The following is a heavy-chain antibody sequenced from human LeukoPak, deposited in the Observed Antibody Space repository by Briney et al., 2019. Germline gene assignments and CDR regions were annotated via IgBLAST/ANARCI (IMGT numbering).Heavy chain of an antibody. CDR2: IKQDGSDK. J-gene: IGHJ5*02. CDR3: AKVPRQHDNWFDP. V-gene: IGHV3-7*01. CDR1: GFTFSSYW. D-gene: IGHD6-13*01. Sequence: PGGSLRLSCEVSGFTFSSYWMNWVRQAPGKGLEWVANIKQDGSDKYYVDSVKGRFTISRDNAKNSLYLQMNSLRAEDTAVYYCAKVPRQHDNWFDPWGQGTLVTVSS.